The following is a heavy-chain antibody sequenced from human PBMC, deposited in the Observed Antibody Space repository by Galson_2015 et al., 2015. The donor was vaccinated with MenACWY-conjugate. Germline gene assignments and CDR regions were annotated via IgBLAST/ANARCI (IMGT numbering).Heavy chain of an antibody. J-gene: IGHJ4*02. CDR3: ARDLGFYCSRNDCYSPY. V-gene: IGHV3-7*03. CDR1: GFIFNNYW. Sequence: SLRLSCAASGFIFNNYWMSWVRQVPGKGPEWVANIKQDGSEKYYVDSVRGRFTISRDNAKNSLYLQMNSLRAEDTAVYYCARDLGFYCSRNDCYSPYWGQGTLVIVSS. CDR2: IKQDGSEK. D-gene: IGHD2-2*01.